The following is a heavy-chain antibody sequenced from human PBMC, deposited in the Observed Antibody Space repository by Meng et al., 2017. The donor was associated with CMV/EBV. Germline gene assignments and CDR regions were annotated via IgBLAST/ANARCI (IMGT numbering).Heavy chain of an antibody. CDR2: IKQDGSEK. D-gene: IGHD3-3*01. CDR1: GFTFSSYW. V-gene: IGHV3-7*01. CDR3: ATDPTYYDFWSSHFIDY. Sequence: GESLKISCAASGFTFSSYWMSWVRQAPGKGLEWVANIKQDGSEKYYVDSVKGRFTISRDNAKNSLYLQMNSLRAEDTAVYYCATDPTYYDFWSSHFIDYWGQGTLVTVFS. J-gene: IGHJ4*02.